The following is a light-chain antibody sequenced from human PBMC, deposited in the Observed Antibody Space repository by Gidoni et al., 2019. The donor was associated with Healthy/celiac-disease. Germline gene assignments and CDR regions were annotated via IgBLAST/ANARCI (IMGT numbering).Light chain of an antibody. J-gene: IGKJ1*01. CDR1: QSVSSN. CDR3: QQYNNWPWT. CDR2: GAS. V-gene: IGKV3-15*01. Sequence: EIVMTQSPATLSVSPGERATLSCRASQSVSSNLAWYQQKRGQAPKLLIHGASTRATGIPARFSGSGSGTDFTLTISSLQSEDFADFYCQQYNNWPWTFGQGTKVEIK.